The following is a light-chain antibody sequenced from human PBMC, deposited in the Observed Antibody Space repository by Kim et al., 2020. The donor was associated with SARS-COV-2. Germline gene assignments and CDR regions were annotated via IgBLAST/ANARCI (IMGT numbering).Light chain of an antibody. CDR1: QGISSY. V-gene: IGKV1-9*01. CDR2: AAS. Sequence: DIQLTQSPSFLSASVGDRVTITCRASQGISSYLAWYQQKPGKAPKLLIYAASTLQSGVPSRFSGSGSGTEFTLTISSLQPEDFATYYCQQLNSYPRLAFRGGTKVDIK. CDR3: QQLNSYPRLA. J-gene: IGKJ4*01.